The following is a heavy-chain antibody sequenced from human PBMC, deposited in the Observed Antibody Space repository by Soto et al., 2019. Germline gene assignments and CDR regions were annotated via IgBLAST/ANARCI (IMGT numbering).Heavy chain of an antibody. V-gene: IGHV3-23*01. CDR3: AKGPVWVVAATGGRLDV. Sequence: EVQLLESGGDLVQPGGSLRLSCAGSGFIFRGYGMTWVRQAPGKGLEWVSGINTGGSTYYADSVKGRFTISRDNSKNMQELQMNSLRAEDTAMYYCAKGPVWVVAATGGRLDVWGQGTPVTVSS. CDR2: INTGGST. J-gene: IGHJ4*02. CDR1: GFIFRGYG. D-gene: IGHD2-15*01.